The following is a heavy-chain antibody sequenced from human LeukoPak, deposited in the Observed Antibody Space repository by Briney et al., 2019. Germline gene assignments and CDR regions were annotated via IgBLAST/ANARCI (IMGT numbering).Heavy chain of an antibody. CDR1: GFSFSNYA. CDR3: ARVGPSGEYDY. D-gene: IGHD3-10*01. CDR2: ISNNGGST. V-gene: IGHV3-64*01. J-gene: IGHJ4*02. Sequence: GGSLRLSCAASGFSFSNYAMHWVRQAPGKGLEYVSAISNNGGSTYYANSVKGRFTISIDNSKNTLYLQMGSLTAGDMAVYYCARVGPSGEYDYWGQGTLVTVSS.